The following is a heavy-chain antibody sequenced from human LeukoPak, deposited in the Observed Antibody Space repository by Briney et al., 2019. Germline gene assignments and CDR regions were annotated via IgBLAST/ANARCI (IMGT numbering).Heavy chain of an antibody. V-gene: IGHV4-59*01. CDR3: ARDEDYGGYVFAY. D-gene: IGHD5-12*01. CDR2: IYNSGST. J-gene: IGHJ4*02. CDR1: GGSISSYY. Sequence: SETLSLTCTVSGGSISSYYWNWIRQPPGKGLEWIGNIYNSGSTNYNPSLKSRVTISVDTSMNQIALKLSSVTAADTAVYYCARDEDYGGYVFAYWGQGTLVTVSS.